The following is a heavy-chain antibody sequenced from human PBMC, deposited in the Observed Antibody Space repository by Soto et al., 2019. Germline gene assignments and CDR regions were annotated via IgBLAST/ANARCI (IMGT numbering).Heavy chain of an antibody. CDR3: ARDDVSLVTTFLDY. J-gene: IGHJ4*02. V-gene: IGHV3-33*01. Sequence: GGSLRLSCAASGFPFNNYAMHWVRQAPGKGLEWVAVIWHDGSNEHYADSVKGRFRIARDNSNNTLYLQMNSLRGEDTALYYCARDDVSLVTTFLDYWGLGTLVTVSS. D-gene: IGHD2-21*02. CDR1: GFPFNNYA. CDR2: IWHDGSNE.